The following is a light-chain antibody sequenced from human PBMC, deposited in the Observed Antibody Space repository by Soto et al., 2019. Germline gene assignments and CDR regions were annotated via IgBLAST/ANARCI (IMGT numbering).Light chain of an antibody. CDR2: SAS. Sequence: EIVMTQSPGTLSVSPGERASLSCRASQSVSSNLAWYQQKPGQAPRLLIHSASTRATGIPARFSGSRSGAEFTLTISSLQSEDFALYYCQQYNTWPTFGQGTKVEI. CDR3: QQYNTWPT. CDR1: QSVSSN. J-gene: IGKJ2*01. V-gene: IGKV3-15*01.